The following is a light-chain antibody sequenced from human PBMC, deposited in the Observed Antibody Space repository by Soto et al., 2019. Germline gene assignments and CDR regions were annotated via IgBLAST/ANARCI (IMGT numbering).Light chain of an antibody. Sequence: EIVLTQSPGTLSLSPGERATLSCRTSQSVSSSYLAWYQQRPGQAPRLLIHSASSRATGIPDRFSGSGSGTDFTLTISSLQSEDCAIYYCQQYHTWPITFGGGTKVDIK. CDR3: QQYHTWPIT. V-gene: IGKV3-20*01. CDR2: SAS. J-gene: IGKJ4*01. CDR1: QSVSSSY.